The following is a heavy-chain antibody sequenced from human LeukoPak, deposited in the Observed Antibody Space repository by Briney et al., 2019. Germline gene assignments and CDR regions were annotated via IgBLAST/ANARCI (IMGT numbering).Heavy chain of an antibody. CDR3: ARDGGGWVIDY. V-gene: IGHV3-48*04. Sequence: SGGSLRLSCAASGFPFSDYSMNWVRQAPGKGLEWVSYIGSVSSTIYYADSVKGRFTLSRDNAKNSLYLEMNSLRAEDTAVYYCARDGGGWVIDYWGQGTLVTVSS. D-gene: IGHD6-19*01. CDR2: IGSVSSTI. CDR1: GFPFSDYS. J-gene: IGHJ4*02.